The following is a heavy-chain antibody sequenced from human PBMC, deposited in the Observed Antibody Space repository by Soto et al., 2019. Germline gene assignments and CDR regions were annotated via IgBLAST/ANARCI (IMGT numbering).Heavy chain of an antibody. CDR2: INPNSGGT. J-gene: IGHJ6*02. D-gene: IGHD5-18*01. Sequence: ASVKVSCKASGYTFTGYYMHWVRQAPGQGLEWMGWINPNSGGTNYAQKFQGWVTMTRDTSISTAYMELSRLRSDDTAVYYCARDQRVDTAMVTFLLPYYYGMDVWGQGTTVTVSS. CDR3: ARDQRVDTAMVTFLLPYYYGMDV. CDR1: GYTFTGYY. V-gene: IGHV1-2*04.